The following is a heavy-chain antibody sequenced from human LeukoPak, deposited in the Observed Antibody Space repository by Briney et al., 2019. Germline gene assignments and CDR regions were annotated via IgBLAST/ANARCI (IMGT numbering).Heavy chain of an antibody. CDR3: ARLADCSGGSCHPSDY. CDR2: IYPGDSDT. J-gene: IGHJ4*02. CDR1: GYSFTSYW. D-gene: IGHD2-15*01. Sequence: GESLKISCKGSGYSFTSYWIGWVRQMPGKGLEWMGIIYPGDSDTRYSPSFQGQVTISADKSISTAYLQWSSLEASDTAMYYCARLADCSGGSCHPSDYWGQGTLVTVSS. V-gene: IGHV5-51*01.